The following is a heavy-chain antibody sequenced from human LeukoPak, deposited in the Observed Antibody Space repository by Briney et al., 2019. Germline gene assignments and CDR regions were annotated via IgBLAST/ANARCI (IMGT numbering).Heavy chain of an antibody. D-gene: IGHD6-13*01. CDR3: ARDLRGYSSSP. V-gene: IGHV3-7*01. Sequence: GGSLRLSCAASGFTFSSYWMSWVRQAPGKGLEWVANIKQDGSEKYYVDSVKGRFTISRDNAKNSLYLQMNSLRAEDTAAYYCARDLRGYSSSPWGQGTLVTVSS. CDR1: GFTFSSYW. CDR2: IKQDGSEK. J-gene: IGHJ5*02.